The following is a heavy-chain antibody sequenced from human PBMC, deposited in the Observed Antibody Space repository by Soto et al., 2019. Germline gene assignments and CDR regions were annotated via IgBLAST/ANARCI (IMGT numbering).Heavy chain of an antibody. J-gene: IGHJ4*02. CDR3: ARGYGSTSPYFDY. CDR2: IWDDGSNK. CDR1: GFTFSSYG. Sequence: QVQLVESGGGVVQPGRSLRLSCEASGFTFSSYGMHWVRQAPGKGLEWVVVIWDDGSNKYYADSVKGRFTISRDNSKNMVYLQMNSLRAEDTALYYCARGYGSTSPYFDYWGQGTLVTVSS. D-gene: IGHD6-6*01. V-gene: IGHV3-33*01.